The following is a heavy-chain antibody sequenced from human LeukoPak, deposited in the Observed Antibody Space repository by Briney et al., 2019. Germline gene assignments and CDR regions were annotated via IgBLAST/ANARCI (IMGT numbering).Heavy chain of an antibody. CDR2: ISAYNGNT. CDR1: GYTFTSYG. V-gene: IGHV1-18*01. CDR3: ARDRGSGWYSGYYGMDV. J-gene: IGHJ6*02. Sequence: ASVKVSCRASGYTFTSYGISWVRQAPGQGLEWMGWISAYNGNTNYAQKLQGRVTMTTDTSTSTAYMELRSLRSDDTAVYYCARDRGSGWYSGYYGMDVWGQGTTVTVSS. D-gene: IGHD6-19*01.